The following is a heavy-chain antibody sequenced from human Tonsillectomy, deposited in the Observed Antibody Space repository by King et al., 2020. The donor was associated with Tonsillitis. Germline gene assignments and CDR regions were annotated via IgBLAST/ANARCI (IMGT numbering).Heavy chain of an antibody. D-gene: IGHD5-12*01. V-gene: IGHV3-30*02. CDR1: GFTFNTYG. Sequence: QVQLVESGGGVVQPGGSLRLSCAASGFTFNTYGMHWVRQAPGKGLKWVAFIRFDGTNKYFADSVKGRFTISRDNSKNTLYLQMNSLRPEDTAVYYCAKPGPTYGGYDSSPVFDYWGQGTLVTVSS. CDR2: IRFDGTNK. CDR3: AKPGPTYGGYDSSPVFDY. J-gene: IGHJ4*02.